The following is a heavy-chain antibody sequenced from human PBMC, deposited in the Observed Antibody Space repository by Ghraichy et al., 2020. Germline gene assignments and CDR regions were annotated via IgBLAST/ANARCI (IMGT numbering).Heavy chain of an antibody. CDR2: IWYDGSNK. Sequence: GESLNISCAASGFTFSSYGMHWVRQAPGKGLEWVAVIWYDGSNKYYADSVKGRFTISRDNSKNTLYLQMNSLRAEDTAVYYCARDPLVVTVTLDYWGQGTLVTVSS. CDR3: ARDPLVVTVTLDY. D-gene: IGHD2-21*02. V-gene: IGHV3-33*01. J-gene: IGHJ4*02. CDR1: GFTFSSYG.